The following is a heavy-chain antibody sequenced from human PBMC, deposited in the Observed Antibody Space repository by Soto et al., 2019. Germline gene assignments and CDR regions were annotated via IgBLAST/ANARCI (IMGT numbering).Heavy chain of an antibody. Sequence: EVQLLESGGGLVQPGGSLRLSCAASGFTFNNYAMSWVRQAPGKGLEWVSSISGSGDSTYYADSVKGRFTISRDNSKNMLFLLMNSLRDWDTAVYYCAKDRGGRTFLEWLLVAFDYWGQGTLVTVSS. J-gene: IGHJ4*02. CDR1: GFTFNNYA. CDR3: AKDRGGRTFLEWLLVAFDY. V-gene: IGHV3-23*01. D-gene: IGHD3-3*02. CDR2: ISGSGDST.